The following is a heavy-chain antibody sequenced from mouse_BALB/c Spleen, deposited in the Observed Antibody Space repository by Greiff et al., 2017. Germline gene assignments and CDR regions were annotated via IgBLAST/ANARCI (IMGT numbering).Heavy chain of an antibody. J-gene: IGHJ3*01. Sequence: EVKLQESGPGLVKPSQSLSLTCTVTGYSITSDYAWNWIRQFPGNKLEWMGYISYSGSTSYNPSLKSRISITRDTSKNQFFLQLNSVTTEDTATYYCARGDYGNPFAYWGQGTLVTVSA. V-gene: IGHV3-2*02. CDR1: GYSITSDYA. CDR2: ISYSGST. D-gene: IGHD2-1*01. CDR3: ARGDYGNPFAY.